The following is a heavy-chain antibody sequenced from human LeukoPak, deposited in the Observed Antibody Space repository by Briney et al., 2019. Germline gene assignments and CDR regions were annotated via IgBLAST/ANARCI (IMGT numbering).Heavy chain of an antibody. CDR2: MNSDGFDT. V-gene: IGHV3-74*01. CDR1: GFTFSSYG. D-gene: IGHD4-11*01. CDR3: AGSREYSWNPLDY. Sequence: GRSLRLSCVASGFTFSSYGMHWVRQAPGKGLVWVSRMNSDGFDTNYADSVKGRFTISRDNAKSILYLQMHSLTVEDTAVYYCAGSREYSWNPLDYWGQGTLVTVSS. J-gene: IGHJ4*02.